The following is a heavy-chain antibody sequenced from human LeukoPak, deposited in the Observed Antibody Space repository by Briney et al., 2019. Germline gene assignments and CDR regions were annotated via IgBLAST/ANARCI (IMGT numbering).Heavy chain of an antibody. CDR1: GYTFTDYY. CDR3: ARAAPRDYAGGSWFFDWFDP. Sequence: ASLKVSCKASGYTFTDYYVHWVRQAPGQELEWMGWINPSSGGTNSAQQFQGRVTMARDTSTSTAYMELSRLTSDDTAMYYCARAAPRDYAGGSWFFDWFDPWGQGTLVTVSS. J-gene: IGHJ5*02. D-gene: IGHD2-15*01. CDR2: INPSSGGT. V-gene: IGHV1-2*02.